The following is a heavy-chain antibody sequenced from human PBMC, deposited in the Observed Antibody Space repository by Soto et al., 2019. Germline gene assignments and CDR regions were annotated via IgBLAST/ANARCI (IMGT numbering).Heavy chain of an antibody. Sequence: ASVKVSCKASGYTFTSYGISWVRQAPGQGLEWIGWISAYNGYTNYAQKLQGRVTMTTDTSTSTAYMELRSLRSDDTAVYYCARDGAGYYGSGSYSQKYFDYWGQGTLVTVSS. J-gene: IGHJ4*02. V-gene: IGHV1-18*01. CDR2: ISAYNGYT. CDR3: ARDGAGYYGSGSYSQKYFDY. CDR1: GYTFTSYG. D-gene: IGHD3-10*01.